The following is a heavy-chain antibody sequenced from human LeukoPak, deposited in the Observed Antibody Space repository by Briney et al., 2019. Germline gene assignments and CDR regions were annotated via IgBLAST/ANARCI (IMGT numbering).Heavy chain of an antibody. CDR1: GFTFSSYS. Sequence: GGSLRLSCAASGFTFSSYSMTWVRQAPGKGLEWVSSISSSSYIYYADSVKGRFTISRDNAKNSLYLQMDSLRAEDTAVYYGARGGHYYDSSGYYYVSYWGQGTLVTVSS. CDR2: ISSSSYI. CDR3: ARGGHYYDSSGYYYVSY. D-gene: IGHD3-22*01. V-gene: IGHV3-21*01. J-gene: IGHJ4*02.